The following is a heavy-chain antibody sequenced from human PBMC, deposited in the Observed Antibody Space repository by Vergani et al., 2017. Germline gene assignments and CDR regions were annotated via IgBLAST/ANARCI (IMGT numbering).Heavy chain of an antibody. J-gene: IGHJ5*02. CDR3: ARGNYYGSGTYVDP. CDR1: GFIFNNYN. V-gene: IGHV3-21*01. Sequence: EVQLVESGGGLVKPGGSLRLSCAASGFIFNNYNMNWVRQAPGKGLEWVSSISSSSTYIYYADSVKGRFTISRDNAKNSLYLQMNNLRVEDTAVYYCARGNYYGSGTYVDPWGQGTLVTVSS. CDR2: ISSSSTYI. D-gene: IGHD3-10*01.